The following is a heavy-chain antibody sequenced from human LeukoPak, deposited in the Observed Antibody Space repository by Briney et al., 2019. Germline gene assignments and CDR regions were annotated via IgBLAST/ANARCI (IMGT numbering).Heavy chain of an antibody. J-gene: IGHJ3*02. V-gene: IGHV1-18*01. CDR1: GCTFTSYV. D-gene: IGHD1-26*01. CDR3: ARGGGSYERGGHAFDI. Sequence: ASVKVSCKASGCTFTSYVISWVRQAPGQGLEWMGWISAYNGNTNYAQKLQGRVTMTTDTSTSTAYMELRSLRSDDTAVYYCARGGGSYERGGHAFDIWGQGTMVTVSS. CDR2: ISAYNGNT.